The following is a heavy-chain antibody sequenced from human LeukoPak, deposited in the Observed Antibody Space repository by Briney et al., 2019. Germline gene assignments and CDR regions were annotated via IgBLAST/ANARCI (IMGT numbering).Heavy chain of an antibody. J-gene: IGHJ4*02. CDR2: ISYDEDNK. V-gene: IGHV3-30*04. CDR1: GFTFSSYA. Sequence: GGSLRLSCAASGFTFSSYAMSWVRQAPGKGLEWVAVISYDEDNKSYATSVKGRFTISRDNAKNTVYLQMNSLRTDDTAVYYCTREKGRWLQLPRLEDWGQGTLVTVSS. D-gene: IGHD5-24*01. CDR3: TREKGRWLQLPRLED.